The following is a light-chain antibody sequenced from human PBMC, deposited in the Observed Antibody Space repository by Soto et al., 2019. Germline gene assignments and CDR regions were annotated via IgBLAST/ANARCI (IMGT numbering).Light chain of an antibody. V-gene: IGLV1-44*01. J-gene: IGLJ2*01. CDR2: SDN. CDR1: GSNIGSNS. Sequence: QPVLTQPPSASGTPGQRVTVSCSGAGSNIGSNSVNWYQQLPGRTPRLLIYSDNQRPSGVPDRFSGSKSGTSASLAVSGLQSEDEAAYYCATWDDSLNGVVFGGGTQLTVL. CDR3: ATWDDSLNGVV.